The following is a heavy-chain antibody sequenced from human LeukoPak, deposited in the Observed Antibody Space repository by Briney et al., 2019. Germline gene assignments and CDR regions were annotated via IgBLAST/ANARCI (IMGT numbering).Heavy chain of an antibody. J-gene: IGHJ4*02. CDR2: ISAYNGNT. D-gene: IGHD6-13*01. CDR1: GYSFSSYG. Sequence: ASVKVSCKASGYSFSSYGISWVRQAPGQGLEWMGWISAYNGNTNYAQKLQGGVTMTTDTSTSTAYMELRSLRSDDTAVYYCARGGWQQLALDYWGQGTLVTVSS. V-gene: IGHV1-18*01. CDR3: ARGGWQQLALDY.